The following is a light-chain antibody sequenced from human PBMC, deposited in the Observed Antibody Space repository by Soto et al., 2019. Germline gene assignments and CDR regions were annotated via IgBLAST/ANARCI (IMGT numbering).Light chain of an antibody. J-gene: IGKJ1*01. CDR1: QGIRNE. Sequence: AIQMTQSPSSLSASVGDRVTITCRASQGIRNELGWYQQKPGKAPKLLIYDASSLQSGVPSRFSGSRSGTDFTITISSLQPEEFATYYCLKDSTYTWTFGKGTKMEVK. V-gene: IGKV1-6*01. CDR2: DAS. CDR3: LKDSTYTWT.